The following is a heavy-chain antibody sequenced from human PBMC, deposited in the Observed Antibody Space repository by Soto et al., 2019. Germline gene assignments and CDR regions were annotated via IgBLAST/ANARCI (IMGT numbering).Heavy chain of an antibody. Sequence: SLRLSCEAYGFTFSSYWMGCVRQAPGKVLDWVANINRDGSERYYVDSVKGRFTISRDNAKNSVFLQMNSLRADDTAVYYCARDILSGGAYPDSWGQGTKVTVSS. CDR2: INRDGSER. CDR3: ARDILSGGAYPDS. D-gene: IGHD3-10*01. CDR1: GFTFSSYW. V-gene: IGHV3-7*01. J-gene: IGHJ4*02.